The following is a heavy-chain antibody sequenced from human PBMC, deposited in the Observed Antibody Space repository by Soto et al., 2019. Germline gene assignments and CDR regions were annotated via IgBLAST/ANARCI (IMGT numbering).Heavy chain of an antibody. CDR2: IGESGTPT. V-gene: IGHV3-23*01. CDR1: GFTFSSYA. D-gene: IGHD2-2*01. J-gene: IGHJ6*02. Sequence: EVQLLESGGGLVQPGGSLRLSCAASGFTFSSYAMKWVRQAPGKGLEWVSLIGESGTPTYYADSVKGRFTISRDNSGNTLFLEMYSLRAEDTAVYYCARYIPGVRHYALDVWRQGTTVTVSS. CDR3: ARYIPGVRHYALDV.